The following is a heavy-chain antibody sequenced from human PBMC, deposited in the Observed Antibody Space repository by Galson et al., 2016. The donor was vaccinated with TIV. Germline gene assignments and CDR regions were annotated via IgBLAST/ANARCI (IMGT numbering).Heavy chain of an antibody. CDR3: ARSGDYGDY. CDR1: GYTFTSYD. CDR2: MNPNSGNT. D-gene: IGHD4-17*01. Sequence: SGYTFTSYDINWVRQATGQGLEWMGWMNPNSGNTGYAQKFRGRVTMTRNTSVRAAYMELSSLRSEDTAVYYCARSGDYGDYWGQGTLVTVSS. V-gene: IGHV1-8*02. J-gene: IGHJ4*02.